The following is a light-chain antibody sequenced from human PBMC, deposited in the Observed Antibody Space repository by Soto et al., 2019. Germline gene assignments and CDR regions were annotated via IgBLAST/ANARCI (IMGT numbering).Light chain of an antibody. J-gene: IGLJ3*02. V-gene: IGLV1-47*02. Sequence: QPVLTQPTSASGTPGQRVTISCSGSSSNIGNTYVNWYQQFPGTAPKLLIFSNDHRPSGVPDRFSGSKSGTSAYLAISGLRSEDEADYYCAAWDDSLRGHWAFGGGTKVTVL. CDR2: SND. CDR1: SSNIGNTY. CDR3: AAWDDSLRGHWA.